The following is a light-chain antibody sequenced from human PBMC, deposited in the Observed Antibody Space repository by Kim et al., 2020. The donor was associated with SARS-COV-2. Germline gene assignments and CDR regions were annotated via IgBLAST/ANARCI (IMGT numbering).Light chain of an antibody. CDR2: GAS. CDR1: QSVSSD. CDR3: QQYNNWPIT. J-gene: IGKJ5*01. V-gene: IGKV3-15*01. Sequence: VCPGEGATLSCRASQSVSSDLAWYQQKPGQTPRLLIYGASTRATAIPARFSGSGSGTEFTLTISSLQSEDFAVYYCQQYNNWPITFGQGTRLEIK.